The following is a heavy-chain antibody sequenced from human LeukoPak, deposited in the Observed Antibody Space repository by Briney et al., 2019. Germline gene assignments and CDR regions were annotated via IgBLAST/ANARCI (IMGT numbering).Heavy chain of an antibody. V-gene: IGHV1-69*05. J-gene: IGHJ4*02. D-gene: IGHD4-23*01. Sequence: SVKVSCKASGGTFSSYAISWVRQAPGQGLEWMGRIIPIFGTANYAQKFQGRVTITTDESTSTAYMELSSLRFEDTAVYYCALTTGVGVDYWGQGTLVTVSS. CDR2: IIPIFGTA. CDR3: ALTTGVGVDY. CDR1: GGTFSSYA.